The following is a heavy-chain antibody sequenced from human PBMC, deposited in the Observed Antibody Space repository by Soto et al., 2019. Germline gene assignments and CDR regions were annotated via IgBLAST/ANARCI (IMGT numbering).Heavy chain of an antibody. CDR2: MNPNTGNT. CDR1: GYIFTSYD. D-gene: IGHD1-26*01. V-gene: IGHV1-8*01. J-gene: IGHJ6*02. Sequence: QVQLLQSGAEVKKPGASVKVSCKASGYIFTSYDINWVRQATGQGLEWMGWMNPNTGNTGYAQKFQGRVTMTGNNSITTAYMEPYSLRSEDTAVYYCARGSIVGGTTDVWGQGTTVTVSS. CDR3: ARGSIVGGTTDV.